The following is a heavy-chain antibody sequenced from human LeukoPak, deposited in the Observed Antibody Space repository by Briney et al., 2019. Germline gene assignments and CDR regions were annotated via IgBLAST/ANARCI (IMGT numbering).Heavy chain of an antibody. CDR3: ARDNSVGDNAWWFDP. CDR1: GYTFTSYY. V-gene: IGHV1-46*01. CDR2: INPTGGST. J-gene: IGHJ5*02. Sequence: ASVKVSCKASGYTFTSYYMHWVRQAPGQGLEWMGLINPTGGSTGYAQKFQGRVTMTRDMSTSTDYTELSSLRSEDTAIYYCARDNSVGDNAWWFDPWGQGTLVTVSS. D-gene: IGHD1-26*01.